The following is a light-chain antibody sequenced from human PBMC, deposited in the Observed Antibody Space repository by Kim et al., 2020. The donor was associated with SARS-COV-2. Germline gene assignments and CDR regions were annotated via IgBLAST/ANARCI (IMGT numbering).Light chain of an antibody. Sequence: ASIGDRVTFPCRASQSVRSWLAWYQQKPGKAPNLLIYMASSLESGVPSRFSGSGSGTEFTLTISSLQPDDFATYYCQQYDTYPWTFGQGTKVDIK. CDR1: QSVRSW. V-gene: IGKV1-5*03. CDR2: MAS. J-gene: IGKJ1*01. CDR3: QQYDTYPWT.